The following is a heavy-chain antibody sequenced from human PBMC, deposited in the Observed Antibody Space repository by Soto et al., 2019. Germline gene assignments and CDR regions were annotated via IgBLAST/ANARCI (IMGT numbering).Heavy chain of an antibody. CDR1: GYTFNGYY. V-gene: IGHV1-2*02. J-gene: IGHJ5*02. Sequence: QVQLVQSGAEVKTPGASVRVSCKASGYTFNGYYIQWARQAPGQGLEWMGWINPNTGGTNYAQNFQGRVTMTRDTSITTAYMELTRLRSDDTAVYYCARTEKFDPWGQGALVTVSS. CDR3: ARTEKFDP. CDR2: INPNTGGT.